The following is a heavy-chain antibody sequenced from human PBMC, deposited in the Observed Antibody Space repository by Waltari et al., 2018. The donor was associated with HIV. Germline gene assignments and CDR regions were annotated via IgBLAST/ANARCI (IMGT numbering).Heavy chain of an antibody. D-gene: IGHD2-15*01. Sequence: QLQLQESGPGLVKPSETLSLARTVPGGSGFRSVSSWGWIRPPPGRGLEWFGTLYYTGNTYYNPSLQSRVTISVGVSTNQFSLKLGSVSASDTAVYYCARLDCSGGTCSPFDPWGQGTLVTVSS. CDR3: ARLDCSGGTCSPFDP. CDR2: LYYTGNT. V-gene: IGHV4-39*01. CDR1: GGSGFRSVSS. J-gene: IGHJ5*01.